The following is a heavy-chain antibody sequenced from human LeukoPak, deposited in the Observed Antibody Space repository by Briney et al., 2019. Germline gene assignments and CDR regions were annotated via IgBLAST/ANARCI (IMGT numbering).Heavy chain of an antibody. D-gene: IGHD2-8*01. CDR3: ARSIYCTNGVCHDAFDI. Sequence: SQTLSLTCTVSGGFISSGDYYWSWIRQPPGKGLEWIGYIYSSGSTYYNPSLKSRVTISVDTSKNQFSLKLSSVTAADTAVNYCARSIYCTNGVCHDAFDIWGQGTMVTVSS. CDR2: IYSSGST. CDR1: GGFISSGDYY. V-gene: IGHV4-30-4*08. J-gene: IGHJ3*02.